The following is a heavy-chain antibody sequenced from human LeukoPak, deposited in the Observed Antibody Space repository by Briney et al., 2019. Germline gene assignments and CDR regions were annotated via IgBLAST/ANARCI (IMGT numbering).Heavy chain of an antibody. CDR2: IWYDGSNK. J-gene: IGHJ4*02. CDR3: ARDLYSSGWPGIDY. Sequence: GRSLRLSCAASGFTFSSYGMHWVRQAPGKGLEWVAVIWYDGSNKYYADSVKGRFTISRDNAKNSLYLQMNSLRAEDTAVYYCARDLYSSGWPGIDYWGQGTLVTVSS. D-gene: IGHD6-19*01. V-gene: IGHV3-33*01. CDR1: GFTFSSYG.